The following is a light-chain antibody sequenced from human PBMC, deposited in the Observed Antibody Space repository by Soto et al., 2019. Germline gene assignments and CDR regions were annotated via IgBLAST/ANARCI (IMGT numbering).Light chain of an antibody. CDR1: SSDVGGYKY. CDR3: SSYTSRFTLV. J-gene: IGLJ2*01. CDR2: EVS. Sequence: QSALTQPASVSASPGQSITISCTGTSSDVGGYKYVSWYQQYPGKAPKLMMYEVSNRPSGVSNRFSGSKSGNTASLTISGVQAEDEADYYCSSYTSRFTLVFGGGTKVTVL. V-gene: IGLV2-14*01.